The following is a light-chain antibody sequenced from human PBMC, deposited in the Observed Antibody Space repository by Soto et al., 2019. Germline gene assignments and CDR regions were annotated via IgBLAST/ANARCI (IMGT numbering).Light chain of an antibody. J-gene: IGKJ2*03. CDR3: QQYNSYMYS. V-gene: IGKV1-5*03. Sequence: DIQMTQSPSTLYASVGDRVTITCRASQSISSWLAWYQQKPGKAPKLLIYKASSLESGVPSRFSGSGSGTEFTLTISSLQPDDFATYYCQQYNSYMYSFGQGTKREIK. CDR2: KAS. CDR1: QSISSW.